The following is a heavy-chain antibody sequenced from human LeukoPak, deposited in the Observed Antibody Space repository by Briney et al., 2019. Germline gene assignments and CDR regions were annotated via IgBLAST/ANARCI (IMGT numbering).Heavy chain of an antibody. D-gene: IGHD3-10*01. J-gene: IGHJ4*02. CDR2: IYSTGIT. Sequence: SETLSLTCTVSGDSISSGTHYWGWIRQPPGRGLEWLATIYSTGITFYNSSLKSRGTISVDTSKNQFSLKLTSMTAADTAVYYCARQRGSGTWAFDCWGQGTLVTVSA. V-gene: IGHV4-39*01. CDR1: GDSISSGTHY. CDR3: ARQRGSGTWAFDC.